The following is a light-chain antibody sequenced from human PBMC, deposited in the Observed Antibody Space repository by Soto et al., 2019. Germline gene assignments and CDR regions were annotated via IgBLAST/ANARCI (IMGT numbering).Light chain of an antibody. CDR2: GAS. Sequence: IVLTQSPGTLSLSPGERGTLSCRASQPIASSYLAWYQQKRGQPPRLLIYGASTRASGIPDRCSGSGSGTDFNLTISRLEPEDCAVYYVQLYGGSPIFSFGPGTKVDIK. V-gene: IGKV3-20*01. J-gene: IGKJ3*01. CDR1: QPIASSY. CDR3: QLYGGSPIFS.